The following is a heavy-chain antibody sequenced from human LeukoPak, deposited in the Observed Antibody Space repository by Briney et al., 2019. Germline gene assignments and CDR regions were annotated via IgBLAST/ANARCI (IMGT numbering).Heavy chain of an antibody. V-gene: IGHV3-21*04. CDR1: GFTFSRYS. D-gene: IGHD6-19*01. Sequence: GGSLRLSCEASGFTFSRYSLTWVRQAPGKGLEWVSSISSSSSYIYYADSVKGRFTISRDNSKNTLYLQMNSLRAEDTAVYYCALSIAVAGEWFRWGQGTLVTVSS. CDR3: ALSIAVAGEWFR. J-gene: IGHJ4*02. CDR2: ISSSSSYI.